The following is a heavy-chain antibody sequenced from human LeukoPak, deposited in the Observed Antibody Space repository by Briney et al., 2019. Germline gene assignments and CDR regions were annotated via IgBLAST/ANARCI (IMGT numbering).Heavy chain of an antibody. Sequence: GGSLRLSCLASGFTFNTYAMNWVRQAPGGGLEWVAALSGDRSHIYHADSVMGRFTISRDNVKNSLYLQMNSLRADNTAVYYCTRDLYSMYAKWGQGTLVTVSS. D-gene: IGHD2-8*01. J-gene: IGHJ4*02. CDR1: GFTFNTYA. CDR2: LSGDRSHI. V-gene: IGHV3-21*04. CDR3: TRDLYSMYAK.